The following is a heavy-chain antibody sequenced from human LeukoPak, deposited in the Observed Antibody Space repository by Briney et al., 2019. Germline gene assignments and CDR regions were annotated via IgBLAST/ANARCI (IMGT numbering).Heavy chain of an antibody. CDR3: AKREAFDI. CDR1: GFTFSSYG. Sequence: PGRSLRLSCAASGFTFSSYGMHWVRQAPGKGLEWVAVILYDGSNKYYADSVKGRFTISRDNSKNTLYLQMNSLRAEDTAVYYCAKREAFDIWGQGTMVTVSS. J-gene: IGHJ3*02. CDR2: ILYDGSNK. V-gene: IGHV3-30*18.